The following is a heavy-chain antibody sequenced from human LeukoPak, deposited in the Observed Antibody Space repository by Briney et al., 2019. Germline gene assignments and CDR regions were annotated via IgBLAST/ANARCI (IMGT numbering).Heavy chain of an antibody. Sequence: ASVKVSYKASGYTFTSYAMHWVRQAPGQRLEWMGWINAGNGNTKYSQKFQGRVTITRDTSASTAYMELSSLRSEDTAVYYCARVIAAAGIWWFDPWGQGTLVTVSS. CDR3: ARVIAAAGIWWFDP. V-gene: IGHV1-3*01. J-gene: IGHJ5*02. D-gene: IGHD6-13*01. CDR2: INAGNGNT. CDR1: GYTFTSYA.